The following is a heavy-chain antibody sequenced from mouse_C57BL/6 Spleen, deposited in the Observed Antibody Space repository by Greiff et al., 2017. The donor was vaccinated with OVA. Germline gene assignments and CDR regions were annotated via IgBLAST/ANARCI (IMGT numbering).Heavy chain of an antibody. CDR1: GYAFSSSW. Sequence: LVESGPELVKPGASVKISCKASGYAFSSSWMNWVKQRPGKGLEWIGRIYPGDGDTNYNGKFKGKATLTADKSSSTASMQLSSLSSVDSAVYICARSHYGLDDWGQRTTLTVSS. CDR2: IYPGDGDT. J-gene: IGHJ2*01. D-gene: IGHD1-1*01. CDR3: ARSHYGLDD. V-gene: IGHV1-82*01.